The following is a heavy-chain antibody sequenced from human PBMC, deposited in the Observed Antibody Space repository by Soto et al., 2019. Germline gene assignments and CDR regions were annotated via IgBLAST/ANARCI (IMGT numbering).Heavy chain of an antibody. D-gene: IGHD3-10*01. CDR2: IWYDGSNK. J-gene: IGHJ6*02. Sequence: QVQLVESGGGVVQPGRSLRLSCAASGFTFSSYGMHWVRQAPGKGLEWVAVIWYDGSNKYYADSVKGRFTISRDNSKNPLYLQMNSLRSEDTAVYYCARDPTTMLHYYSYGMDVWGQGTTVTVSS. V-gene: IGHV3-33*01. CDR3: ARDPTTMLHYYSYGMDV. CDR1: GFTFSSYG.